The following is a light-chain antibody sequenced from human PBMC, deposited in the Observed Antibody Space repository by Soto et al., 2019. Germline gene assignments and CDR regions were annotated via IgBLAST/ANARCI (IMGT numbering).Light chain of an antibody. J-gene: IGKJ1*01. CDR1: QTVRNNY. CDR3: HQYGSSPAT. V-gene: IGKV3-20*01. CDR2: DAS. Sequence: EFVLTQSPGTLSLSPGERATLSCRASQTVRNNYVAGYQQKPGQDTRLLIYDASSRATGIPDRFSGGGSGTDFTLTISRLEPEDLAVYYCHQYGSSPATFGQGTKVDIK.